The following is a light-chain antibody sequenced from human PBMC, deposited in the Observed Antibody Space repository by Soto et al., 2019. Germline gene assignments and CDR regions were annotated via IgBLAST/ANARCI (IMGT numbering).Light chain of an antibody. J-gene: IGKJ5*01. CDR2: GAY. Sequence: IVLTQSPGTLSLSPGERTTLSCRASQSISRYLAWYQQKPGQGHRLLIYGAYSRATGTQDRFSGSGSGTDFTLTIRRLEPEDFAVYYCKQYGSFPITFGQGTRLEIK. V-gene: IGKV3-20*01. CDR1: QSISRY. CDR3: KQYGSFPIT.